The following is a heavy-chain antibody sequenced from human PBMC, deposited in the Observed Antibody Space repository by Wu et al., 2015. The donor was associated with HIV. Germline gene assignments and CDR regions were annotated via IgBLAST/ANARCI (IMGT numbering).Heavy chain of an antibody. Sequence: QVQLQESGPGLVKPSETLSLTCTVSGVSISSYYWSWIRQPPGKGLEWIGYIYYSGSTNYNPSLKSRVTISVDTSKNQFSLKLSSVTAADMAVYYCARGPFYDYLWGSYGNAFDIWAKGHWSPSLQ. D-gene: IGHD3-16*01. CDR2: IYYSGST. CDR1: GVSISSYY. J-gene: IGHJ3*02. V-gene: IGHV4-59*01. CDR3: ARGPFYDYLWGSYGNAFDI.